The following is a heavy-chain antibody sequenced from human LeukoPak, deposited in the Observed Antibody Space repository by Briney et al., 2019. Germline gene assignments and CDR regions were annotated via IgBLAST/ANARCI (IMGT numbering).Heavy chain of an antibody. J-gene: IGHJ4*02. Sequence: GASVKVSCKASGYTFTSYYINWVRLAPGQGLEWMGVINPTTESTNYAQKLQDRVTMTRDTSTSTVYMELSSLRSEDTAVYYCARADYGGNSVFDYWGQGTLVTVSS. V-gene: IGHV1-46*01. CDR1: GYTFTSYY. CDR3: ARADYGGNSVFDY. CDR2: INPTTEST. D-gene: IGHD4-23*01.